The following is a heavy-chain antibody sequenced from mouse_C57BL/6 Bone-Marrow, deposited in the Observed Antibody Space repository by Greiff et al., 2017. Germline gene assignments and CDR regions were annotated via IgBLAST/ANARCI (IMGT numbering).Heavy chain of an antibody. D-gene: IGHD2-3*01. Sequence: VQLQQSGAELVRPGTSVKMSCKASGYTFTNYWIGWAKQRPGHGLEWIGDIYPGGGYTKYNEKFKGKATLTADKSSSTAYMQFSSLTSEDSAIYYCARCYDGYYFYAMDYWGQGTSVTVSS. V-gene: IGHV1-63*01. J-gene: IGHJ4*01. CDR3: ARCYDGYYFYAMDY. CDR2: IYPGGGYT. CDR1: GYTFTNYW.